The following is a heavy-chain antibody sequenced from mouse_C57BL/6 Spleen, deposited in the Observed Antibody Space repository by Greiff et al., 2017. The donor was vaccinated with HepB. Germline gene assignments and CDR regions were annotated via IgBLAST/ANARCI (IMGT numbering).Heavy chain of an antibody. D-gene: IGHD2-4*01. CDR2: IRNKANGYTT. V-gene: IGHV7-3*01. J-gene: IGHJ4*01. CDR1: GFTFTDYY. CDR3: ARYRDYDGDAMDY. Sequence: EVQVVESGGGLVQPGGSLSLSCAASGFTFTDYYMSWVRQPPGKALEWLGFIRNKANGYTTEYSASVKGRFTISRDNSQSILYLQMNALRAEDSATYYCARYRDYDGDAMDYWGQGTSVTVSS.